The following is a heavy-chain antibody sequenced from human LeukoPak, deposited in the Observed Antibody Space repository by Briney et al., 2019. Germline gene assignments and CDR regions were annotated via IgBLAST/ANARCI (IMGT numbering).Heavy chain of an antibody. CDR1: GFPFDAYA. D-gene: IGHD2-21*01. CDR2: ISWNSGDI. J-gene: IGHJ3*02. Sequence: GRSLRLSCAASGFPFDAYAMHWVRQTPGKGLEWVSGISWNSGDIDYADSVKGRFTLSRDNAKNSLYLQMSSLRPEDTALYYCAREGDAAFDIWGQGTMVTVSS. CDR3: AREGDAAFDI. V-gene: IGHV3-9*01.